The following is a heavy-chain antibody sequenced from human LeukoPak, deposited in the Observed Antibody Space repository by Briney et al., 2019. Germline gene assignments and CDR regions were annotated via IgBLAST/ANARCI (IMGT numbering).Heavy chain of an antibody. CDR1: GQSITSFR. V-gene: IGHV4-4*07. CDR3: ARGYQSTTYGHFDS. Sequence: SETLSLTCSVSGQSITSFRWSWIRQSAAKGLEWMGRIDEDGSPTYNPSLSGRVSVSADTSNNQVSLKLKFVTAADTAVYFCARGYQSTTYGHFDSWGRGIQVTASS. CDR2: IDEDGSP. J-gene: IGHJ5*01. D-gene: IGHD2/OR15-2a*01.